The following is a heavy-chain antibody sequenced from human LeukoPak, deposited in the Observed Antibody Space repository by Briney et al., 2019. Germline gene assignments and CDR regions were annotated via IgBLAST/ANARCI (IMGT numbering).Heavy chain of an antibody. Sequence: GASVKVSCKASGGTFSSYAISWVRQAPGQGLEWMGGIIPIFGTANYAQKFQGRVTITADKSTSTAYMELSSLRSEDTAVYYCAREGNPFWSGYQRVVYAFDIWGQGTMVTVSS. D-gene: IGHD3-3*01. J-gene: IGHJ3*02. CDR2: IIPIFGTA. CDR3: AREGNPFWSGYQRVVYAFDI. CDR1: GGTFSSYA. V-gene: IGHV1-69*06.